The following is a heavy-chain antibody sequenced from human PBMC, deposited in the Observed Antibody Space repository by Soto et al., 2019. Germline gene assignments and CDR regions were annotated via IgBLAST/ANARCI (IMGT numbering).Heavy chain of an antibody. CDR2: MNPNSGNT. D-gene: IGHD2-15*01. J-gene: IGHJ3*02. CDR1: GYTFTSYD. CDR3: ARSNQVVVAATDAFDI. Sequence: ASVKVSCKASGYTFTSYDIDWVRQATGQGLERMGWMNPNSGNTGYAQKFQGRVTMTRNTSISTAYMELSSLRSEDTAVYYCARSNQVVVAATDAFDIWGQGTMVTVS. V-gene: IGHV1-8*01.